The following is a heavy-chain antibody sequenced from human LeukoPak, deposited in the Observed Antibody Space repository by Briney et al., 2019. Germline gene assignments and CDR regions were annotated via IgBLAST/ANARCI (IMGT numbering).Heavy chain of an antibody. Sequence: ASVKVSCKASGYIFTGYYMHWVRQAPGQGLEWMGWINPNSGGTNYAQKFQGRVTMTRDTSISTAYMELSSLRSDDTAVYYCATARDRNSVYSSSDYWGQGTLVTVSS. V-gene: IGHV1-2*02. CDR3: ATARDRNSVYSSSDY. D-gene: IGHD5/OR15-5a*01. CDR2: INPNSGGT. J-gene: IGHJ4*02. CDR1: GYIFTGYY.